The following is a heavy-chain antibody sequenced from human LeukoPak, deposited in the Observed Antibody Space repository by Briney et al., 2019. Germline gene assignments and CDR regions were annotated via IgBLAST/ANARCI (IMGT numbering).Heavy chain of an antibody. Sequence: SETLSLTCTVSGGSISIYYWNWIRQPAGKGLEWIGRIFTSGITNYDPSLKSRVTMSVDTSKDQFSLNLSSVTAADTAVYYCARESSGNYYNPLGYMDVWGKGTTVTVSS. V-gene: IGHV4-4*07. D-gene: IGHD3-10*01. CDR2: IFTSGIT. CDR3: ARESSGNYYNPLGYMDV. CDR1: GGSISIYY. J-gene: IGHJ6*03.